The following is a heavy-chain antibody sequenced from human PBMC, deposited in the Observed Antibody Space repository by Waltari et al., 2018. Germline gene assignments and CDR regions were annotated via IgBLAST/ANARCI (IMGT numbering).Heavy chain of an antibody. CDR1: GGSISNHY. D-gene: IGHD6-13*01. Sequence: QVQLQEAGPGLVKPSETLSLTCTVSGGSISNHYWSWIRQPPGKGLEWIGYIYYSGSTNYNPSLKSRVTISVDTSKNQFSLKLSSVTAADTAVYYCARDSRPPDAFDIWGQGTMVTVSS. CDR3: ARDSRPPDAFDI. V-gene: IGHV4-59*11. J-gene: IGHJ3*02. CDR2: IYYSGST.